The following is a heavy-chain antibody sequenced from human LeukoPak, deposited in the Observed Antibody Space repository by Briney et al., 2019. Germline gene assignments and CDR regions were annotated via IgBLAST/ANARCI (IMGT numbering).Heavy chain of an antibody. CDR1: GGSFSGYY. J-gene: IGHJ3*02. V-gene: IGHV4-34*01. CDR3: ARGGGRHIVVVPAAKDAFDI. D-gene: IGHD2-2*01. CDR2: INHSGST. Sequence: SETLSLTCAVYGGSFSGYYWSWIRQPPGKGLERIGEINHSGSTNYNPSLKSRVTISVDTSKNQFSLKLSSVTAADTAVYYCARGGGRHIVVVPAAKDAFDIWGQGTMVTVSS.